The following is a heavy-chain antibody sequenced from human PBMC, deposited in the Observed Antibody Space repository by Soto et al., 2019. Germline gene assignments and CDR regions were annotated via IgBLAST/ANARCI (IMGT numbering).Heavy chain of an antibody. CDR1: GFTFDDYA. CDR3: ARVGRYDSSGYYHSAY. V-gene: IGHV3-9*01. D-gene: IGHD3-22*01. CDR2: ISWNSGSI. Sequence: EVQLVESGGGLVQPGRSLRLSCAASGFTFDDYAMHWVRQVPGKGLEWVSRISWNSGSIAYAGSVKGRFTISRDNAKNAMYLQMNSLRTEDTALYYCARVGRYDSSGYYHSAYWGQGTLVTVSS. J-gene: IGHJ4*02.